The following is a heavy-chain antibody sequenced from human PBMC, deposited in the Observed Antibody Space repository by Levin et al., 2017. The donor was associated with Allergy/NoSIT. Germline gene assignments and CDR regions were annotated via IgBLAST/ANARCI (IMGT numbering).Heavy chain of an antibody. D-gene: IGHD6-13*01. CDR2: ISGSGRST. CDR1: GFTFSSYA. Sequence: GESLKISCAASGFTFSSYAISWVRQAPGRGLEWVSAISGSGRSTYYADSVKGRFTISRDNSKNTLYLQINSLRAEDTAVYYCAKRGIATGGEAIYYFDYWGQGTLVTVSS. V-gene: IGHV3-23*01. J-gene: IGHJ4*02. CDR3: AKRGIATGGEAIYYFDY.